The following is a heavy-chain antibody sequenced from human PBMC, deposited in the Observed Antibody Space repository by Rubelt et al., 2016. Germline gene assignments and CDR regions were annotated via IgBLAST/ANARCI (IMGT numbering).Heavy chain of an antibody. V-gene: IGHV4-34*11. CDR2: IYYSGST. D-gene: IGHD1-26*01. CDR3: ARHDPVGWFDP. CDR1: GGSFSGYY. J-gene: IGHJ5*02. Sequence: QVQLQQWGAGLLKPSETLSLTCAVYGGSFSGYYWSWIRQPPGKGLEWIGSIYYSGSTNYNPSLKIRVTRSVDTSKNQFSLKLSSVTAADTAVYYCARHDPVGWFDPWGQGTLVTVSS.